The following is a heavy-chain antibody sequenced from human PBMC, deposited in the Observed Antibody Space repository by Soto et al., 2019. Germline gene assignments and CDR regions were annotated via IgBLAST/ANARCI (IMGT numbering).Heavy chain of an antibody. V-gene: IGHV3-48*02. CDR1: GYTFSSYS. Sequence: EVQLVESGGGLVQPGGSLRLSCAASGYTFSSYSMNWVRQAPGKGLEWVSYISSSSSTIYYADSVKGRFTISRDNAKNSLYLQMNSLRDEDTAVYYCARGDPILEWLPTVLVGGMDVWGQGTTVTVSS. J-gene: IGHJ6*02. CDR2: ISSSSSTI. D-gene: IGHD3-3*01. CDR3: ARGDPILEWLPTVLVGGMDV.